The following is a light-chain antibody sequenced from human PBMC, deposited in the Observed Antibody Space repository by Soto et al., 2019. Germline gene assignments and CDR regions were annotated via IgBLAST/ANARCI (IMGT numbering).Light chain of an antibody. J-gene: IGKJ1*01. CDR1: QSLSSN. CDR3: QQYNNWRGT. Sequence: EMVMTQSPATLSVSPGERATLSCRASQSLSSNLAWYQQKPGQAPRLLIYGASTRATGIPARFSGSGSGTEFTLTISSLQSEDFAVYYCQQYNNWRGTFGQGTKVEVK. V-gene: IGKV3-15*01. CDR2: GAS.